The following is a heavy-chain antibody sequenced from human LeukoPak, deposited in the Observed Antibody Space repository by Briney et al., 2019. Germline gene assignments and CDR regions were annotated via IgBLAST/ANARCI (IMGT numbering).Heavy chain of an antibody. V-gene: IGHV3-30*18. Sequence: GRSLRLSCAASGFTFSSYGMHWVRQAPGKGLEWVAVISYDGSNKYYADSVKGRFTISRDNSKNTLYLQMNSLRAEDTAVYYCAKIGGYGSGWYDSSHDYFDYWGQGTLVTVSS. D-gene: IGHD6-19*01. J-gene: IGHJ4*02. CDR3: AKIGGYGSGWYDSSHDYFDY. CDR1: GFTFSSYG. CDR2: ISYDGSNK.